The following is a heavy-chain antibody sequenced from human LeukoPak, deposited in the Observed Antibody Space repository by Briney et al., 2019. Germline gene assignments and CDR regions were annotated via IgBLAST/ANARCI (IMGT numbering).Heavy chain of an antibody. D-gene: IGHD1-26*01. Sequence: GGSLRLSCAASGFTFSNAWMSWVRRAPGKGLEWVGRIKSKTDCVTTDYASPVKSRFTISRGDSKNTLYLQMNSLKTNDTAVYYCSGPQLDYWGQGTLVTVSS. V-gene: IGHV3-15*01. CDR2: IKSKTDCVTT. CDR1: GFTFSNAW. CDR3: SGPQLDY. J-gene: IGHJ4*02.